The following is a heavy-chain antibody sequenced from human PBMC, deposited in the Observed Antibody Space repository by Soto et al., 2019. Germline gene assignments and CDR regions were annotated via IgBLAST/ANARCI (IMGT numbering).Heavy chain of an antibody. CDR3: AKADGEQWLIPHLDN. V-gene: IGHV3-23*01. Sequence: LRLSCEASGFNFKKFAMGWVCQAPGEGLEWVSGISCCGGSTFYADSVKGRFSRARDDSKNTLSLQLNSLRVEDTAHYYGAKADGEQWLIPHLDNWGQGTQVTVSS. CDR1: GFNFKKFA. J-gene: IGHJ1*01. D-gene: IGHD6-19*01. CDR2: ISCCGGST.